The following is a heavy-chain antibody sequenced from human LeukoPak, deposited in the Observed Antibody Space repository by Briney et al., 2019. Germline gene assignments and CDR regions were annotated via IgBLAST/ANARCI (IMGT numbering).Heavy chain of an antibody. CDR1: GYTFTSYD. Sequence: GASVKVSCKASGYTFTSYDINWVRQAPGQGLEWMGYMNPNSGNTGYAQKFQGRVTMTRDTSISTAYMELSSLRSEDTAVYYCARVPREIASIWGQGTMVTVSS. CDR2: MNPNSGNT. V-gene: IGHV1-8*01. CDR3: ARVPREIASI. J-gene: IGHJ3*02. D-gene: IGHD3-16*02.